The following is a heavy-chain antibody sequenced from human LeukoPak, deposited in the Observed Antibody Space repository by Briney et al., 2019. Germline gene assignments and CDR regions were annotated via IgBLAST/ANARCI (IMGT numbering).Heavy chain of an antibody. Sequence: GGSLRLSCAASGYTFSSYEMNWVRQAPGKGLEWVSYISSSGGTIYYADSVKGRFTISRDNAKNSLYLQMNSLRAEDTAVYYCARDLDPGVDYWGQGTLVTVSS. J-gene: IGHJ4*02. CDR2: ISSSGGTI. V-gene: IGHV3-48*03. CDR3: ARDLDPGVDY. CDR1: GYTFSSYE.